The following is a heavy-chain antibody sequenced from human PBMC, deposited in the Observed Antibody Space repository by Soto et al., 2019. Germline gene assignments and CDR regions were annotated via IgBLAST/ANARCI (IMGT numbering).Heavy chain of an antibody. CDR3: AREKDSCKSTRCRHHIDY. CDR2: IYHSGSS. V-gene: IGHV4-4*02. Sequence: PSETLSLTCAVSGGSISSLDWWSWVRQSPGKGLEWIGEIYHSGSSRYNPSLRSRVTLSMDKSKNQFSLELSSVTAADTAVYYCAREKDSCKSTRCRHHIDYWGQGTLVTVSS. CDR1: GGSISSLDW. D-gene: IGHD2-2*01. J-gene: IGHJ4*02.